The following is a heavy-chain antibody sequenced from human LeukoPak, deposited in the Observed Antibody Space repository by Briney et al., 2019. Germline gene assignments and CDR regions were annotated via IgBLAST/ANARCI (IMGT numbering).Heavy chain of an antibody. CDR1: GFTFSTYS. CDR2: ISGSGGGT. J-gene: IGHJ4*02. CDR3: ARDLGVYSSSWKYYFDY. Sequence: GGSLRLSCAASGFTFSTYSMSWVRQAPGKGLEWVSGISGSGGGTYYADSVKGRFTISRDNSKDTLYLQMNSLRAEDTAVYYCARDLGVYSSSWKYYFDYWGQGTLVTVSS. D-gene: IGHD6-13*01. V-gene: IGHV3-23*01.